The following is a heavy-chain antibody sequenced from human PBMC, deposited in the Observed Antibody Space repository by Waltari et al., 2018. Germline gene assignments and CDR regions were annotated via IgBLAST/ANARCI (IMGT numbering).Heavy chain of an antibody. CDR3: VARPTVTNSRYFDS. D-gene: IGHD4-17*01. CDR2: VYCGGTP. J-gene: IGHJ4*02. CDR1: GYSINSGFY. V-gene: IGHV4-38-2*01. Sequence: QVQLQESGPGLVKPSETLSLTCGVSGYSINSGFYWAWIRQPPGKGLEWIGGVYCGGTPSLNPSLNSRATISKDASENQFSLRLRFVTAADTAVYFCVARPTVTNSRYFDSWGQGILVIVSS.